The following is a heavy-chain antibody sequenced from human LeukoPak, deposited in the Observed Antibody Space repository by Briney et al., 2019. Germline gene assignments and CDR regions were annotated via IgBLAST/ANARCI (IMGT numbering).Heavy chain of an antibody. V-gene: IGHV3-7*01. Sequence: GGSLRLSCAASGFTFSTNWMIWLRQAPEKGLEWVANIKEDGSATYYVDSVKGRFTISRDNAKNSLYLQMNSLRAEDTAIYYCARGGTRSPIDWGPETPVTVSS. D-gene: IGHD2/OR15-2a*01. CDR2: IKEDGSAT. J-gene: IGHJ4*02. CDR1: GFTFSTNW. CDR3: ARGGTRSPID.